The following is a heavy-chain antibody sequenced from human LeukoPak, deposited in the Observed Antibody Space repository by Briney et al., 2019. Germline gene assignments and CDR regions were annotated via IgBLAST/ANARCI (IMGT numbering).Heavy chain of an antibody. CDR1: GYTLTELS. J-gene: IGHJ4*02. CDR3: ARGGWFGELLYE. D-gene: IGHD3-10*01. V-gene: IGHV1-24*01. Sequence: ASVKVSCKVSGYTLTELSMHWVRQAPGKGLEWMGGFDPEDGETIYAQKFQGRVTMTRNTSISTAYMELSSLRSEDTAVYYCARGGWFGELLYEGGQGTLVTVSS. CDR2: FDPEDGET.